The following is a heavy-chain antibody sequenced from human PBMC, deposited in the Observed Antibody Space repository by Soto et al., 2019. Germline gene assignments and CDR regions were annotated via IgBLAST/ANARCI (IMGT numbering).Heavy chain of an antibody. J-gene: IGHJ4*02. V-gene: IGHV3-7*01. CDR1: GCIFSAYW. Sequence: GGSLRLSCAASGCIFSAYWMSWVRQAPGKGLEWVANIHGDGGKIYYVDSVKGRFTISRDNAKRSLYLQMNSLRAEDTAVYYCARDFYGGYTYGPGDYWGQGAMVTVSS. CDR3: ARDFYGGYTYGPGDY. CDR2: IHGDGGKI. D-gene: IGHD5-18*01.